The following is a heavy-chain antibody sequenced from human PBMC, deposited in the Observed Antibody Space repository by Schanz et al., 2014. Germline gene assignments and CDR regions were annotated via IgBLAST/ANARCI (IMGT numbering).Heavy chain of an antibody. CDR2: IRYDGSNK. Sequence: QVQLVESGGGVVQPGGSLRLSCAASRFTFSTYGMHWVRQSPGKGLEWVAFIRYDGSNKYYADSVKGRFTISRDNSKNPLDLQMNSLRAEDTAVYYCAKGTSGSYDTNFDYWGQGTLVTVSS. CDR3: AKGTSGSYDTNFDY. V-gene: IGHV3-30*02. D-gene: IGHD1-26*01. CDR1: RFTFSTYG. J-gene: IGHJ4*02.